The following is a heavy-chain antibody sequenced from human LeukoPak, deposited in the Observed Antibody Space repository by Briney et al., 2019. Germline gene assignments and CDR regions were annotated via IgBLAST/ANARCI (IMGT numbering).Heavy chain of an antibody. CDR3: ARAADYGDFNWFDP. CDR1: VYTFTSYD. CDR2: MNPNSGNT. J-gene: IGHJ5*02. D-gene: IGHD4-17*01. Sequence: ASVKVSCTASVYTFTSYDINWVRQATGRGLEWMGWMNPNSGNTGYAQKFQGRVTITRNTSISTAYMELSSLRSEDTAVYYCARAADYGDFNWFDPWGQGTLVTVSS. V-gene: IGHV1-8*03.